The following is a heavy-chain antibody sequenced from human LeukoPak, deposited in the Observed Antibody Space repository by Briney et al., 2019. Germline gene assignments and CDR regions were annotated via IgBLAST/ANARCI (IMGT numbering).Heavy chain of an antibody. V-gene: IGHV1-18*01. CDR2: ISAYNGNT. CDR3: AREGTYCSSTSCSSYYYYYGVDV. D-gene: IGHD2-2*01. J-gene: IGHJ6*02. Sequence: ASVKVSCKASGYTFTSYGISWVRQAPGQGLEWMGWISAYNGNTNYAQKLQARVTMTTDTSTSTAYMELRSLRSDDTAVYYCAREGTYCSSTSCSSYYYYYGVDVWGQGTTVTVSS. CDR1: GYTFTSYG.